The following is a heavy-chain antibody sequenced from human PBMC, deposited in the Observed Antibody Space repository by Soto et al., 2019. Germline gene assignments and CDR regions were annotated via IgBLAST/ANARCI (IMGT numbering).Heavy chain of an antibody. D-gene: IGHD1-26*01. CDR3: ARLSGSSGNWFDP. V-gene: IGHV5-51*01. CDR2: IYPGDADT. J-gene: IGHJ5*02. CDR1: GYSFTSYW. Sequence: GESLKISCKGSGYSFTSYWIGWVRQMPGKGLEWMGIIYPGDADTRYSPSFQGQVTIPADESISTAYLQWSSLKASDTAMYYCARLSGSSGNWFDPWGQGTLVTVSS.